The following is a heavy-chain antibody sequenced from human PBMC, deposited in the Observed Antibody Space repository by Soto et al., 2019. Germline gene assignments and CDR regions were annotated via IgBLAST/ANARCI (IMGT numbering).Heavy chain of an antibody. J-gene: IGHJ4*02. CDR3: ARENRYSSGWYPFDY. D-gene: IGHD6-19*01. V-gene: IGHV3-33*01. CDR2: IWYDGSNK. CDR1: GFTFSSYG. Sequence: QVQLVESGGGVVQPGRSLRLSCAASGFTFSSYGMHWVRQAPGKGLERVAVIWYDGSNKYYADSVKGRFTISRDNSKNTLYLQMNSLRAEDTAVYYCARENRYSSGWYPFDYWGQGTLVTVSS.